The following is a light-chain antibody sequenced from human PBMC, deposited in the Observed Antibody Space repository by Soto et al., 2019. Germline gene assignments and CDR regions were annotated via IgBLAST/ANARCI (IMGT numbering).Light chain of an antibody. CDR2: GAS. Sequence: EVVMTQSPATLSVSPGERATLSCRASQSVSSNLAWYQQKPGQAPSLLIYGASTRATGVPASFSGSGSGTEFTLTTSGLQSEDLAVYYCHQYNNWPKTFGQGTKLEIK. CDR3: HQYNNWPKT. J-gene: IGKJ2*01. CDR1: QSVSSN. V-gene: IGKV3-15*01.